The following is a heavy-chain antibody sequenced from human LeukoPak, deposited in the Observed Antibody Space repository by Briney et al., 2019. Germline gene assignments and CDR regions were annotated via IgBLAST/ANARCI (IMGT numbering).Heavy chain of an antibody. CDR3: ARAGYSSGWYDGYYYYMDV. D-gene: IGHD6-13*01. Sequence: ASVKVSCKASGYTFTSYGISWVRQAPGQGLEWMGWISAYNGNTNYAQKPQGRVTMTTDTSTSTAYMELRSMRSDDTAVYYCARAGYSSGWYDGYYYYMDVWGKGTTVTVSS. V-gene: IGHV1-18*01. CDR1: GYTFTSYG. CDR2: ISAYNGNT. J-gene: IGHJ6*03.